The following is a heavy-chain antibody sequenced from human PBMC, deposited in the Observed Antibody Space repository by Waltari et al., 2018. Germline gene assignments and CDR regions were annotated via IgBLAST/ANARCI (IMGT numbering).Heavy chain of an antibody. CDR3: ARDSRTSGWFDP. D-gene: IGHD2-2*01. CDR2: IYQSGST. Sequence: QLQLQESGSGLVKPSQTLSLTCAVSGGSISSGGYSWSWIRQPPGKGLEWIGYIYQSGSTYYNPALKSRVTISVDRSKNQFSLKLSSVTAADTAVYYCARDSRTSGWFDPWGQGTLVTVSS. J-gene: IGHJ5*02. CDR1: GGSISSGGYS. V-gene: IGHV4-30-2*01.